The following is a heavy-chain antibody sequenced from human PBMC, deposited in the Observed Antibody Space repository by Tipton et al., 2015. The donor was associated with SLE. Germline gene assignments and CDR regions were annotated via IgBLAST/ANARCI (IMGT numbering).Heavy chain of an antibody. D-gene: IGHD5-18*01. CDR1: GFTLSSYA. J-gene: IGHJ4*02. CDR3: ACLGGGYSYGYGGY. V-gene: IGHV3-23*01. CDR2: ISGSGGST. Sequence: SLRLSCAASGFTLSSYAMSWVRQAPGKGLEWVSAISGSGGSTYYADSVKGRFTISRDNSKNTLYLQMNSLRAEDTAVYYCACLGGGYSYGYGGYWGQGTLVTVSS.